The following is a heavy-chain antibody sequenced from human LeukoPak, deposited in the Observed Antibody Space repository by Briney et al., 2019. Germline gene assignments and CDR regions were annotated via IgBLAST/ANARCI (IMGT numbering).Heavy chain of an antibody. V-gene: IGHV4-59*01. D-gene: IGHD3-10*01. CDR1: GGSISSYY. Sequence: SETLSLTCTVSGGSISSYYWSWIRQPPGKGLEWIGYIYYSGSTNYNPSLKSRVTISVDTSKNQFSLKLSSVTAADTAVYYCARDRPTLWFGEGNWFDPWGRGTLVTVSS. J-gene: IGHJ5*02. CDR2: IYYSGST. CDR3: ARDRPTLWFGEGNWFDP.